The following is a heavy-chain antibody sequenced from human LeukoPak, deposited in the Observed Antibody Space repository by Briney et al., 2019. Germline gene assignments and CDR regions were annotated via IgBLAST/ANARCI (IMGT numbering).Heavy chain of an antibody. CDR1: GYSFTSYG. J-gene: IGHJ4*02. D-gene: IGHD3-22*01. CDR2: ISAYNSDT. Sequence: SSVKVSCKASGYSFTSYGFSGVRQAPGQGLEWMGWISAYNSDTNYARKLQGRVTMTTDTSTSTAYMELRSLRSDDTAVYYCARGPYYYDSSGYYYGFDYWGQGTLVTVSS. V-gene: IGHV1-18*01. CDR3: ARGPYYYDSSGYYYGFDY.